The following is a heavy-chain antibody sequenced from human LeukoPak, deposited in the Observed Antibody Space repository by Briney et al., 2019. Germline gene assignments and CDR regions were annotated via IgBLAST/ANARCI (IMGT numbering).Heavy chain of an antibody. J-gene: IGHJ4*02. D-gene: IGHD3-10*01. CDR1: GGSISSGDYY. CDR3: ARLYGSGRAIDY. V-gene: IGHV4-30-4*08. Sequence: SQTLSLTCTVSGGSISSGDYYWSWIRQPPGKGLEWIGYIYYSGSTYYNPSLKSRVTISVDTSKNQFSLKLSSVTAADTAVYYCARLYGSGRAIDYWGQGTLDTVSS. CDR2: IYYSGST.